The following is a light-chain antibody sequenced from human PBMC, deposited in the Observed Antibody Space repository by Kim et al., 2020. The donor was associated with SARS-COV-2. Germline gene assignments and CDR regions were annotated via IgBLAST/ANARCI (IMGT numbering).Light chain of an antibody. CDR2: EVD. J-gene: IGLJ1*01. Sequence: QSITISCTGTSSDIDGYKYVSWYQQHLGKAPNLVIYEVDNRPSGVSIRFSGSKSGNTTSLTISGLQAEDEADYYCSSYIRGSTNYVFGTGTKVTVL. CDR1: SSDIDGYKY. V-gene: IGLV2-14*01. CDR3: SSYIRGSTNYV.